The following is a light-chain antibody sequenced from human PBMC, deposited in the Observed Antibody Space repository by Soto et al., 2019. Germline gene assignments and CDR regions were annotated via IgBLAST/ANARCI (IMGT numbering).Light chain of an antibody. CDR2: GAS. CDR3: QQYNNWWT. J-gene: IGKJ1*01. V-gene: IGKV3-15*01. CDR1: QTVRNN. Sequence: IGLTQSPGTQSLSPGERASLSFRASQTVRNNYLAWYQQKPGQAPRLLIYGASTRATGIPDRFTGSGSGTEFTLTISSLQFDDSAVYYCQQYNNWWTFGQGTKVDI.